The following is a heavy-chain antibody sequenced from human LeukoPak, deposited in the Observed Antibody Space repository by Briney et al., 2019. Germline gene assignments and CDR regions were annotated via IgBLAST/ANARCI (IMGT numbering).Heavy chain of an antibody. CDR1: GFTVSSDY. V-gene: IGHV3-66*01. D-gene: IGHD2-15*01. Sequence: PGGSLRLSCAASGFTVSSDYMSWVRQAPGKGLEWVSVIYAGGKTCYADSVKGRFTISRDNSKSTLYLQMNGLRADDTAVYYCAKGRALEVVAAFNYWGQGTVVTVSS. CDR3: AKGRALEVVAAFNY. CDR2: IYAGGKT. J-gene: IGHJ4*02.